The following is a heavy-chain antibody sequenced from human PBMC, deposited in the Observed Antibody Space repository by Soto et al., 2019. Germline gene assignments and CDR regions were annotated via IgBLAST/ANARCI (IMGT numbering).Heavy chain of an antibody. Sequence: QVQLQESGPGLVKPSGTLSLTCAVSGGSISNNTWWSWVRQPPGKGLEWIGEIYHSGSTNYNPSLKSRVFISVDKSKNQFSLRLSSVTAADMAVYYCARDPGAVAGTPLFGWGQGTLVTVSS. D-gene: IGHD6-19*01. CDR1: GGSISNNTW. CDR3: ARDPGAVAGTPLFG. J-gene: IGHJ4*02. V-gene: IGHV4-4*02. CDR2: IYHSGST.